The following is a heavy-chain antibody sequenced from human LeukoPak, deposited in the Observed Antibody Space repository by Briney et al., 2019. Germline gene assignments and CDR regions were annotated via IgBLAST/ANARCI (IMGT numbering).Heavy chain of an antibody. CDR2: ISASGGST. CDR1: GFTFSSYA. V-gene: IGHV3-23*01. J-gene: IGHJ5*01. D-gene: IGHD4-17*01. CDR3: AKGSYGDYGS. Sequence: GGSLRLSCAASGFTFSSYATSWVRQAPGKGLEWVSAISASGGSTYYTDSVKGRFTISRDNSKNTLYLQMNSLRVEDTAVYYCAKGSYGDYGSWGRGTLVTVSS.